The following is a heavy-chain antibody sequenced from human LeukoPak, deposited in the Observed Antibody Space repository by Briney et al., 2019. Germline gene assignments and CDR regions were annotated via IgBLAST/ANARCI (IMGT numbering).Heavy chain of an antibody. V-gene: IGHV4-4*02. CDR3: ARGGDILSGYYEGGLDY. J-gene: IGHJ4*02. CDR2: IYHSGST. CDR1: GGSISSTNW. D-gene: IGHD3-9*01. Sequence: SGTLSLTCAVSGGSISSTNWWSWVRQPPGKGLEWIGEIYHSGSTNYNPSLKGRVTISVDKSKNQFSLKLNSVTAADTAVYYCARGGDILSGYYEGGLDYWGQGTLVTVSS.